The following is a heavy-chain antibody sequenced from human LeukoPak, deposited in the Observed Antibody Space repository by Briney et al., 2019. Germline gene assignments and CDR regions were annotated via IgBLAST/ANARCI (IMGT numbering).Heavy chain of an antibody. CDR2: IYYSGST. CDR1: GGSISSYY. J-gene: IGHJ6*02. D-gene: IGHD5-12*01. Sequence: SETLSHTCTVSGGSISSYYWSWIRQPPGKGLEWIGYIYYSGSTNYNPSLKSRVTISVDTSKNQFSLKLSSVTAADTAVYYCARGPGYSGYYYYYGMDVWGQGTTVTVSS. CDR3: ARGPGYSGYYYYYGMDV. V-gene: IGHV4-59*01.